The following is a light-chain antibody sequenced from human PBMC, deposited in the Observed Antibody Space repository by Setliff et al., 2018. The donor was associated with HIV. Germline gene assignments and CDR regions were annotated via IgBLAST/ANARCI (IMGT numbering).Light chain of an antibody. CDR2: QAT. CDR3: CSNTGSNTYV. CDR1: SSDIGRYNL. V-gene: IGLV2-23*01. J-gene: IGLJ1*01. Sequence: QSVLTQPASVSGSPGQSITISCTGTSSDIGRYNLVSWYQQYPGKAPKLMIYQATKRPSGASNRFSGSKSGNTASLTISGLQAEDEADYYCCSNTGSNTYVFGSGIKVTV.